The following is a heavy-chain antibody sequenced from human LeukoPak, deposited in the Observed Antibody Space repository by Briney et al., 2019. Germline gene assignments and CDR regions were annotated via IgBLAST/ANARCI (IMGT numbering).Heavy chain of an antibody. CDR2: ISGSGGST. D-gene: IGHD6-19*01. CDR1: GFTFSSYA. J-gene: IGHJ6*02. CDR3: AKDTTRQWLDLYYYYGMDV. V-gene: IGHV3-23*01. Sequence: PGGSLRLSCAASGFTFSSYAMSWVRQAPGKGLEWVSAISGSGGSTYYADSVKGRFTISRDNPKNTLYLQMNSLRAEDTAVYYRAKDTTRQWLDLYYYYGMDVWGQGTTVTVSS.